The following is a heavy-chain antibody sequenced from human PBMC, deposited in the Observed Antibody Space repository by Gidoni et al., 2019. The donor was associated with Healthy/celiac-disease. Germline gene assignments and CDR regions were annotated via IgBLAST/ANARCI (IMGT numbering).Heavy chain of an antibody. V-gene: IGHV1-69*01. CDR2: IIPIFITA. D-gene: IGHD1-26*01. CDR1: GGTFSTYA. CDR3: ARESGSYPYFEY. Sequence: QVQLVQSGAEVKKPGSSVKVSCKASGGTFSTYAISWVRQAPGQGLEWMGGIIPIFITANYAQKFQGRVTITADESTSTAYMEVSSLRSEDTAVYFCARESGSYPYFEYWGQGTLVTVSS. J-gene: IGHJ4*02.